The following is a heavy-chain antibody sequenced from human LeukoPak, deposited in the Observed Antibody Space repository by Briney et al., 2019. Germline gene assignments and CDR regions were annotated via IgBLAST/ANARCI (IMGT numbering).Heavy chain of an antibody. CDR3: AKESRKFDY. CDR2: ISADGGST. Sequence: GGSLRLSCVASGLNFDDSAMHWVRQAPGKGLEWVSLISADGGSTFSADSVKGRFSISRDNSKNSLYPQMNSLRSEDTAMYYCAKESRKFDYWGQGTLVAVSS. J-gene: IGHJ4*02. CDR1: GLNFDDSA. V-gene: IGHV3-43*02.